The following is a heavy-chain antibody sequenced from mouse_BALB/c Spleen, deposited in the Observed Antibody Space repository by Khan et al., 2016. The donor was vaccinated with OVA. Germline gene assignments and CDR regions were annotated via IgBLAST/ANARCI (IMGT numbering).Heavy chain of an antibody. CDR2: INSGGDYT. CDR1: GFTFSTYA. V-gene: IGHV5-9-3*01. D-gene: IGHD1-1*01. J-gene: IGHJ3*01. Sequence: EVELVESGGGLVKPGGPLKLSCAASGFTFSTYAVSWVRQTPEKRLEWVATINSGGDYTYYPDSVKGRFTISRDNAKHTLYLQMSSLRSEDTAMYYCARHNYGPFAYWGQGTLVTVSA. CDR3: ARHNYGPFAY.